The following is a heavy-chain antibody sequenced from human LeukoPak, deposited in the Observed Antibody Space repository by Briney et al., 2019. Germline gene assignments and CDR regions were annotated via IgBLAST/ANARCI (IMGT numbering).Heavy chain of an antibody. Sequence: ASVKVSCKASRGTFSSYAISWVRQAPGQGLEWMGRIIPILGIANYAQKFQGRVTITADKSTSTAYMELSSLRSEDTAVYYCARVGGYGSSGYYYYFDYWGQGTLVTVSS. D-gene: IGHD3-22*01. CDR2: IIPILGIA. V-gene: IGHV1-69*04. CDR1: RGTFSSYA. CDR3: ARVGGYGSSGYYYYFDY. J-gene: IGHJ4*02.